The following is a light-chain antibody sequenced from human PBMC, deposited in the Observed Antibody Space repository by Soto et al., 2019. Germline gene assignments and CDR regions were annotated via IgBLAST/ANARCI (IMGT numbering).Light chain of an antibody. V-gene: IGLV2-11*01. Sequence: QSALTQPRSVSRSPGQSVTISCTGTSSDVGGHKYVSWYQQHPGKAPKLMIYDVTKRPSGVPDRFSGSKSGNTASLTISGLRGEDEAEYACCSYAGSDTTYVVFGGGTKLTVL. CDR2: DVT. J-gene: IGLJ2*01. CDR1: SSDVGGHKY. CDR3: CSYAGSDTTYVV.